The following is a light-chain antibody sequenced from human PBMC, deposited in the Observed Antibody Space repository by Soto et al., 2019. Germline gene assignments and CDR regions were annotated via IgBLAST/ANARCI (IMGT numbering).Light chain of an antibody. J-gene: IGKJ2*01. CDR1: QGVSSY. CDR2: DAS. Sequence: EIVLTQSPATLSLSPGERATLSCRASQGVSSYLAWYQQKPGKAPRLLIYDASNRATGIPARFSGSGSGTEFTLTISSLEPEEFAVYYCQQRSNWPPYTFGQGTKLEIK. V-gene: IGKV3-11*01. CDR3: QQRSNWPPYT.